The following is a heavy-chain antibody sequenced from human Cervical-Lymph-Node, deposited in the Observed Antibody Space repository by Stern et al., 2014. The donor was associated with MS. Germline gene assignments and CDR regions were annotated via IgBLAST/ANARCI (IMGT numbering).Heavy chain of an antibody. CDR2: IIPMFGSV. CDR3: ARDSEILFAMDV. V-gene: IGHV1-69*01. J-gene: IGHJ6*02. CDR1: GGTFSNNA. Sequence: VQLVESGAEVRQPGSSVMVSCKASGGTFSNNAFSWVRQAPGHGLEWMGGIIPMFGSVNYAQNFQGRVTITADESTSTSYLELTSLSSDDTATYYCARDSEILFAMDVWGQGTTVTVSS. D-gene: IGHD1-14*01.